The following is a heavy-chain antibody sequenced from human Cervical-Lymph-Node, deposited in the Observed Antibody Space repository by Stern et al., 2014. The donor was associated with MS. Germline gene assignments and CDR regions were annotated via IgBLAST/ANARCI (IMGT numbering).Heavy chain of an antibody. CDR2: ISPHTEGA. CDR1: GNSFIDFN. CDR3: ATDGGSRFQMDV. Sequence: VQLVESGAEVKKPGASVKVSCKASGNSFIDFNTHWVRQAPGQGLEWMGRISPHTEGATYAEKFQGRVTMTRDTPITTAYMELDRLTSDDTAVYYCATDGGSRFQMDVWGQGTTVTVSS. J-gene: IGHJ6*02. D-gene: IGHD2-15*01. V-gene: IGHV1-2*06.